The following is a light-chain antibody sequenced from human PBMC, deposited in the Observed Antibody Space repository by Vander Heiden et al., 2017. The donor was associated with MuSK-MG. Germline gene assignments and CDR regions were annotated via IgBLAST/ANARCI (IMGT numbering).Light chain of an antibody. J-gene: IGKJ4*01. Sequence: EIVMTQSPATLSVSPGERATLSCRASQSVSAHLAWYQQKPGQTPRLLIYGVSTSVTGIPARFSGSGSATEFTLTIIGLLSADFAVSYCRQYDSWPLTFGGGTKVEI. V-gene: IGKV3-15*01. CDR3: RQYDSWPLT. CDR1: QSVSAH. CDR2: GVS.